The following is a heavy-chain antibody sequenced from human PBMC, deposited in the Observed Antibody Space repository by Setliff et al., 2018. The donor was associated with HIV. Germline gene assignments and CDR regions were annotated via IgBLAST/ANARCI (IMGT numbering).Heavy chain of an antibody. CDR1: GFTFKSYS. V-gene: IGHV3-21*01. J-gene: IGHJ4*02. CDR2: ISSSSSYI. CDR3: ARPDPWGGIDY. Sequence: LRLSCEASGFTFKSYSINWARQAPGQGLEWVSSISSSSSYIYYADSVKGRFTISRDNAKNSLFLQMNSLRAEDTAVYYCARPDPWGGIDYWGQGTLVTVSS. D-gene: IGHD3-16*01.